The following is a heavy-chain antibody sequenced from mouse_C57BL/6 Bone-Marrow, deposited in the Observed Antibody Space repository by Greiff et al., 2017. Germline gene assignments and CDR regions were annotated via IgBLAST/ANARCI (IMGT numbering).Heavy chain of an antibody. CDR3: AREREQLRLYFDY. V-gene: IGHV3-6*01. Sequence: EVKVEESGPGLVKPSQSLSLTCSVTGYSITSGYYWNWIRQFPGNKLEWMGYISYDGSNNYNPSLKNRISITRDTSKNQFFLKLNSVTTEATATYYCAREREQLRLYFDYGGQGTTLTVSS. D-gene: IGHD3-2*02. CDR1: GYSITSGYY. CDR2: ISYDGSN. J-gene: IGHJ2*01.